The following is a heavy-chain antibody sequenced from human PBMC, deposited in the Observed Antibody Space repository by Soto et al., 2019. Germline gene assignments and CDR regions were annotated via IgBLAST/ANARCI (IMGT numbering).Heavy chain of an antibody. D-gene: IGHD3-9*01. CDR3: ARAARRYYDILTGYYTEFDY. Sequence: QVQLVESGGGVVQPGRSLRLSCAASGFTFSSYAMHWVRQAPGKGLEWVAVISYDGSNKYYADSVKGRFTIPRDNSKNTLYLQMNSLRAEDTAVYYCARAARRYYDILTGYYTEFDYWGQGTLVTVSS. CDR1: GFTFSSYA. V-gene: IGHV3-30-3*01. J-gene: IGHJ4*02. CDR2: ISYDGSNK.